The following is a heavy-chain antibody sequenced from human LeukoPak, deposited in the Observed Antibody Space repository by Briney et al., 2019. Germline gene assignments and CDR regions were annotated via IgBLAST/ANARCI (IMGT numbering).Heavy chain of an antibody. CDR2: INPNSGST. J-gene: IGHJ5*02. Sequence: ASVKVSCKASGYTFTGYYMHWVRQPPAQGLEWMGWINPNSGSTNNVQKFYGRLTMTTDTSISTAYLELSRLRSDDTAVYDCAREVVAAAANNWFDPWGQGTLVTDPS. CDR1: GYTFTGYY. V-gene: IGHV1-2*02. D-gene: IGHD6-13*01. CDR3: AREVVAAAANNWFDP.